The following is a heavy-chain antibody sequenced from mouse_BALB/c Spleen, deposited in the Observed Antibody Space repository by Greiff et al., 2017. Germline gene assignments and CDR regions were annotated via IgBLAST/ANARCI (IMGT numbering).Heavy chain of an antibody. D-gene: IGHD2-1*01. V-gene: IGHV14-3*02. CDR3: ARPSTLLSWFAD. J-gene: IGHJ3*01. Sequence: DVQLQESGAELVKPGASVKLSCTASGFTIKDTYMHWVKQRPEQGLEWIGRIDPANGNTKYDPKFQGKATITADTSSNTAYLQLSSLTSEDTAVYYCARPSTLLSWFADWGEGTLGTVSA. CDR2: IDPANGNT. CDR1: GFTIKDTY.